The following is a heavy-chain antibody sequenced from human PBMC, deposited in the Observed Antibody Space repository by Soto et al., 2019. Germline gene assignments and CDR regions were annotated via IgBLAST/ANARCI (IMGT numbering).Heavy chain of an antibody. D-gene: IGHD2-2*01. J-gene: IGHJ6*02. Sequence: ASVKVSCKVSGYTLSELSMHWVRQAPGKGLEWMGGFDPEDGETIYAQKFQGRVTMTEDTSTDTAYMELSSLRSEDTAVYYCATPSVLYQLPAKVYYYYYGMDVWGQGTTVTVSS. V-gene: IGHV1-24*01. CDR3: ATPSVLYQLPAKVYYYYYGMDV. CDR2: FDPEDGET. CDR1: GYTLSELS.